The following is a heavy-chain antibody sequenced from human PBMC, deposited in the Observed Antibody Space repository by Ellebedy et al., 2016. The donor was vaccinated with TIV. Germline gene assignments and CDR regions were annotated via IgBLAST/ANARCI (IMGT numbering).Heavy chain of an antibody. CDR1: GFIFSDYY. CDR3: ARDTRFIDQQHNWFDP. V-gene: IGHV3-11*01. D-gene: IGHD6-13*01. CDR2: ISSSGTPI. J-gene: IGHJ5*02. Sequence: GGSLRLSCAASGFIFSDYYMTWIRQAPGKGLEWISHISSSGTPIYYADSVRGRFTISRDNAKNSLDLQMNSLRADDTAVYYCARDTRFIDQQHNWFDPWGQGTQVTVSS.